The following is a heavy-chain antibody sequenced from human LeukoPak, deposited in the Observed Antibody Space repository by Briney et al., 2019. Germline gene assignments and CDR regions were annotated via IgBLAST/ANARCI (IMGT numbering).Heavy chain of an antibody. V-gene: IGHV1-69*13. Sequence: SVKASCKASGGTFSSYAISWVRQAPGQGLEWMGGIIPIFGTANYAQKFQGRVTITADESTSTAYMELSSLRSEDTAVYYCARSTMGSRKYWYFDLWGRGTLVTVSS. CDR2: IIPIFGTA. CDR3: ARSTMGSRKYWYFDL. J-gene: IGHJ2*01. D-gene: IGHD5-24*01. CDR1: GGTFSSYA.